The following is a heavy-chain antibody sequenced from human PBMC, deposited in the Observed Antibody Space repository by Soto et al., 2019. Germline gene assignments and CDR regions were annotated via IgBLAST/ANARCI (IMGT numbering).Heavy chain of an antibody. Sequence: EVQLVESGGGLVQPGGSLRLSCAASGFTFSSYSMNWVRQAPGKGLEWVSYISSSSSTIYYADSVKGRLTISRDNSKNSLYLQMNSLRDEDTAVYYCATDVLRFLAPSYYYYGMDVWGQGTTVTVSS. CDR3: ATDVLRFLAPSYYYYGMDV. J-gene: IGHJ6*02. CDR2: ISSSSSTI. D-gene: IGHD3-3*01. V-gene: IGHV3-48*02. CDR1: GFTFSSYS.